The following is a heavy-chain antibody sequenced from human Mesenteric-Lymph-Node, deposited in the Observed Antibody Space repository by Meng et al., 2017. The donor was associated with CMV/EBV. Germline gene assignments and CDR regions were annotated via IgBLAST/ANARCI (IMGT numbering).Heavy chain of an antibody. CDR3: TRDRILEWLAYGMDV. Sequence: GGSLRLSCTASGFTFGDYAMSWVRQAPGKGLEWVGFIRSKAYGGTTEYAASVKGRFTISRDDSKSIAYLQMNSLKTEDTAVYYCTRDRILEWLAYGMDVWGQGTTVTVSS. CDR2: IRSKAYGGTT. CDR1: GFTFGDYA. D-gene: IGHD3-3*01. V-gene: IGHV3-49*04. J-gene: IGHJ6*02.